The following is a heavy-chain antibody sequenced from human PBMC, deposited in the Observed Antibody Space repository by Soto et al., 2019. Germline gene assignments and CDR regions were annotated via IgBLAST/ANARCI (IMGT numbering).Heavy chain of an antibody. V-gene: IGHV1-69*01. CDR1: GGTFSSYA. Sequence: QVQLVQSGAEVKKPGSSVKVSCKASGGTFSSYAISWVRQAPGQGLEWMGGIIPLFGTANYAQKFQGRVTITADESTRTAYMELSSLRSEDTAVYYCAYPRATRGYSYGAWGQGSLVTVSS. CDR2: IIPLFGTA. CDR3: AYPRATRGYSYGA. D-gene: IGHD5-18*01. J-gene: IGHJ5*02.